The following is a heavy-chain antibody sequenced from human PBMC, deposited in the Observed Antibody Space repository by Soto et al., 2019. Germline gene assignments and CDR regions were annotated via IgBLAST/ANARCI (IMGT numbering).Heavy chain of an antibody. D-gene: IGHD2-2*01. CDR1: GGSISSGGYY. CDR2: IYYSAST. J-gene: IGHJ4*02. CDR3: ARVTRKPRLNRPYEYQFDY. V-gene: IGHV4-31*03. Sequence: QVQLQESGPGLVKPSQTLSLTCTVSGGSISSGGYYWSWIRQHPGKGLEWIGYIYYSASTYYNPCLKSRVTIAVDTSKNQFSLKLSSVTAADTAVYYCARVTRKPRLNRPYEYQFDYWGQGTLVTVSS.